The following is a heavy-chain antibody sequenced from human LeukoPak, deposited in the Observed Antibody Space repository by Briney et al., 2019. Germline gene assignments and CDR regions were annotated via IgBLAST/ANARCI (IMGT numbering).Heavy chain of an antibody. CDR3: ARDRWYSSSSGAFDI. D-gene: IGHD6-6*01. CDR1: GGSISSYY. CDR2: IYYSGST. J-gene: IGHJ3*02. Sequence: PSETLSLTCTVSGGSISSYYWSWIRQPPGKGLEWIGYIYYSGSTNYNPSLKSRVTISVDTSKNQFSLKLSSVTAADTAVYYCARDRWYSSSSGAFDIWGQGTMVTVSS. V-gene: IGHV4-59*01.